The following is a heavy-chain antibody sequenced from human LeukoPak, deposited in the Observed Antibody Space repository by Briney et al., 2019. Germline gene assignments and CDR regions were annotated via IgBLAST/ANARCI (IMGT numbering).Heavy chain of an antibody. J-gene: IGHJ4*02. CDR3: ARRAMGATSFDY. CDR2: ISSSSNTV. V-gene: IGHV3-11*04. Sequence: NPGGSLRLSCAASGFTFSDYYMTWVRQAPGKGLEWVSYISSSSNTVYYADSVKGRLTVSRDNANNSLYVQMTNLRAEDTAVYYCARRAMGATSFDYWGQGTLVTVSS. D-gene: IGHD1-26*01. CDR1: GFTFSDYY.